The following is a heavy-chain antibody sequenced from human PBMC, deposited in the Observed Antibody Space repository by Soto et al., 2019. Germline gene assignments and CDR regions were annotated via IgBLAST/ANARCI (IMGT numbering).Heavy chain of an antibody. V-gene: IGHV4-31*03. CDR2: IYYSGST. CDR1: GGSISSGGYY. CDR3: ARDQGVRGVIYGMDV. J-gene: IGHJ6*02. D-gene: IGHD3-10*01. Sequence: QVQLQESGPGLVKPSQTLSLTCTVSGGSISSGGYYWSWIRQHPGKGLEWIGYIYYSGSTYYNPSLKSRVTRSVDTSKNQFSLKLSSVTAADTAVYYCARDQGVRGVIYGMDVWGQGTTVTVSS.